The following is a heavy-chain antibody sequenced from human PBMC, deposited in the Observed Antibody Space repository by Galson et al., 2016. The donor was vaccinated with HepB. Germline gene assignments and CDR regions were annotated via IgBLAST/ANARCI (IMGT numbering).Heavy chain of an antibody. D-gene: IGHD3-22*01. CDR1: GFSFSSSS. J-gene: IGHJ4*02. V-gene: IGHV3-23*01. CDR3: AKGRNYYDNRGYFGD. Sequence: SLRLSCAASGFSFSSSSMNWVRQAPGKGLEWVSTIGGRGETTFYADSVKGRFTISRENSENTLYLQMNSLRAEGTAVYYCAKGRNYYDNRGYFGDCGQGTLVTVSA. CDR2: IGGRGETT.